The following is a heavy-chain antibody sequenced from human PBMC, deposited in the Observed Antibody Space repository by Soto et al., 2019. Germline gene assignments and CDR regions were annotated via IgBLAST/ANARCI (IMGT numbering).Heavy chain of an antibody. CDR2: IYPGDFDT. CDR1: GYSFATYW. Sequence: GESLKISCKGSGYSFATYWIDWVRQMPGKGLEWLGIIYPGDFDTRYSPSFQGQVTISVDKSISTAYLQWSSLKASDTAMYYCARTTWKLVDPYYFDYWGQGTLVTVSS. CDR3: ARTTWKLVDPYYFDY. V-gene: IGHV5-51*01. J-gene: IGHJ4*02. D-gene: IGHD6-13*01.